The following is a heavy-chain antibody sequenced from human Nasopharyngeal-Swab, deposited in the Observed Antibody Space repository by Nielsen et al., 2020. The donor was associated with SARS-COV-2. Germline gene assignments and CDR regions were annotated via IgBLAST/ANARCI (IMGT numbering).Heavy chain of an antibody. Sequence: SETLSLTCTVSGGSISSGSYSWSWIRQPPGKGLEWIGYVVSSGRTNYNPSLKSRVTISVDTSKDQFSLKLNSVTAADTAMYFCARTTTTTPFDSWGQGTLVAVSS. V-gene: IGHV4-61*01. CDR3: ARTTTTTPFDS. CDR1: GGSISSGSYS. CDR2: VVSSGRT. D-gene: IGHD1-1*01. J-gene: IGHJ4*02.